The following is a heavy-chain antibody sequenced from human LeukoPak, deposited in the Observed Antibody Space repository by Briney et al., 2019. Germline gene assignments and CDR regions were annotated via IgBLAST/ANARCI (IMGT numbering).Heavy chain of an antibody. CDR2: IYYSGST. J-gene: IGHJ3*02. V-gene: IGHV4-31*03. CDR3: ARSTYYYDSSGYYSAFDI. D-gene: IGHD3-22*01. Sequence: SETLSLTCTVSGGSISSGGYYWSWIRQHPGKGLEWIGYIYYSGSTYYNPSLKSRVTISVDTSKNQFSLKLSSVTAADTAVYYCARSTYYYDSSGYYSAFDIWGQGTMVTVSS. CDR1: GGSISSGGYY.